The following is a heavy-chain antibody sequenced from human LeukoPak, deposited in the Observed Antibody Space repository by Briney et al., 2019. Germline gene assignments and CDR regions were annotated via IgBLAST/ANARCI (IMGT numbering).Heavy chain of an antibody. CDR3: ARLGLYTSSWHRYYYFDY. D-gene: IGHD6-13*01. J-gene: IGHJ4*02. Sequence: PSETLSLTCGVHGGSFNDYSWTWIRQSPGKGLEWIGEINHSGSTSYNPSLKSRFTMSVDASKSQFSLRLSSVTAADTAAYYCARLGLYTSSWHRYYYFDYWGQGTLVTVSS. CDR1: GGSFNDYS. CDR2: INHSGST. V-gene: IGHV4-34*01.